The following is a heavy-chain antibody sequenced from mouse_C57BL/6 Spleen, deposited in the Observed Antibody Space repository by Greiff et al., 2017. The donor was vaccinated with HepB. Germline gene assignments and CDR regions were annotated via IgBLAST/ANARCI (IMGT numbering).Heavy chain of an antibody. CDR3: ARWKRHYDYDVGLDD. V-gene: IGHV1-42*01. CDR1: GYSFTGYY. J-gene: IGHJ2*01. Sequence: VQLQQSGPELVKPGASVKISCKASGYSFTGYYMNWVKQSPEKSLEWIGEINPSTGGTTYNQKFKAKATLTVDKSSSTAYMQLKSLTSEDSAVYYCARWKRHYDYDVGLDDWGEGTTLTVSS. D-gene: IGHD2-4*01. CDR2: INPSTGGT.